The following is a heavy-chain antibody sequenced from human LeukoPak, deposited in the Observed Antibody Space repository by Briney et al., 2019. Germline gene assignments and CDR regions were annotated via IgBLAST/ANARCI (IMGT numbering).Heavy chain of an antibody. J-gene: IGHJ5*02. CDR1: GFTFSSYS. CDR3: AKDSGSSSGYESWFDP. CDR2: ISWSSDNI. D-gene: IGHD5-12*01. V-gene: IGHV3-9*01. Sequence: GGSLRLSCAASGFTFSSYSMNWVRQAPGKGLEWVSGISWSSDNIDYAESVKGRFTISRDNAKNSLYLQMNSLRVEDTALYYCAKDSGSSSGYESWFDPWGQGTLVTVSS.